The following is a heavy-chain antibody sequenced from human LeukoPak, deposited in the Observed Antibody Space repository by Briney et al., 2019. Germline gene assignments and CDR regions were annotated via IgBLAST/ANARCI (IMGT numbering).Heavy chain of an antibody. CDR3: ARQGGLRYFDWLLDY. Sequence: GESLKISCKGSGYSFTSYWIGWVRQMPGKGLEWMGIIYPGDSDTRYSPSFQGQVTISADKSISTAYLQWSSLKASDTAMYYCARQGGLRYFDWLLDYWGQGTLVTVSS. CDR1: GYSFTSYW. V-gene: IGHV5-51*01. D-gene: IGHD3-9*01. CDR2: IYPGDSDT. J-gene: IGHJ4*02.